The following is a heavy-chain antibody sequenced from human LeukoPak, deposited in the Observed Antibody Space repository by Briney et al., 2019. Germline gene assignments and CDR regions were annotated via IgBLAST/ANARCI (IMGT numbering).Heavy chain of an antibody. V-gene: IGHV4-30-2*01. Sequence: SETLSLTCAVSGGSISSGGYSWSWIRQPPGKGLEWIGYIYHSGCTYYNPSLKSRVTISVDRSKNQFSLKLSSVTAADTAVYYCARDRYCSGGSCYVGAFDIWGQGTMVTVSS. CDR3: ARDRYCSGGSCYVGAFDI. CDR2: IYHSGCT. D-gene: IGHD2-15*01. CDR1: GGSISSGGYS. J-gene: IGHJ3*02.